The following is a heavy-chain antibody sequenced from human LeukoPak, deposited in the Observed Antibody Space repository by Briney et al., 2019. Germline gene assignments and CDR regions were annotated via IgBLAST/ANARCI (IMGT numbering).Heavy chain of an antibody. V-gene: IGHV4-34*01. CDR1: GGSFSGYY. CDR3: ARGKAGTAHRWLDP. J-gene: IGHJ5*02. Sequence: PSETLSLTCAVYGGSFSGYYWSWIRQPPGKGLEWIGEINHSGSTNYNPSLKSRVTISVDTSKNQFSLKLSSVTAADTAVYYCARGKAGTAHRWLDPWGQGTLVTVSS. D-gene: IGHD6-13*01. CDR2: INHSGST.